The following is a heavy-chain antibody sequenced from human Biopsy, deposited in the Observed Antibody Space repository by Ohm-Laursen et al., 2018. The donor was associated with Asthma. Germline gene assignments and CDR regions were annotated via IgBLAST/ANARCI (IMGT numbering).Heavy chain of an antibody. D-gene: IGHD3-3*02. CDR3: ARTFHFWSPYHAEHYQL. Sequence: SLRLSCAASGLTFGDYWMSWVRQVPGKGLEWVANIKHDGTEKNHVDSLKGRLTISRDNAKNSLYLQMNSLRAEDTAVYYCARTFHFWSPYHAEHYQLWGQGTLVTVPS. CDR2: IKHDGTEK. J-gene: IGHJ1*01. CDR1: GLTFGDYW. V-gene: IGHV3-7*01.